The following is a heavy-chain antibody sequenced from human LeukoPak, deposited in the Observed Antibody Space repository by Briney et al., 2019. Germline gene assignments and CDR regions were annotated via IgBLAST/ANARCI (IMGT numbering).Heavy chain of an antibody. CDR2: INAGNGNT. D-gene: IGHD6-13*01. CDR3: ARGGDSSWMYYFDY. V-gene: IGHV1-3*01. CDR1: GYTFTSYA. J-gene: IGHJ4*02. Sequence: ASVTVSCKASGYTFTSYAMHWVRQAPGQRLEWMGWINAGNGNTKYSQKFQGRVTITRDTSASTAYMELSSLRSEDTAVYYCARGGDSSWMYYFDYWGQGTLVTVSS.